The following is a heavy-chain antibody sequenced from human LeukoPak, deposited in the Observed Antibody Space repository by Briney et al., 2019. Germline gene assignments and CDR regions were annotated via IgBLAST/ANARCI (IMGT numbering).Heavy chain of an antibody. CDR2: IKEDGSDK. J-gene: IGHJ5*02. CDR1: AITFRNYW. V-gene: IGHV3-7*01. CDR3: HQPVTLPA. D-gene: IGHD2-2*01. Sequence: PGGSLRLSCAASAITFRNYWMSWVRQAPGKGLEWVAFIKEDGSDKHYVDSVQGPFTISRDNTQNSLYLQMNSLRAADTAVYFCHQPVTLPAWGQGTLVGVSS.